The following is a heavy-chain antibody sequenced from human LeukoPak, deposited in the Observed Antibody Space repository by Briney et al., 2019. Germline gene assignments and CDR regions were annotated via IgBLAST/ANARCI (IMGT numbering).Heavy chain of an antibody. CDR3: ARALADSRGYYLGFDY. Sequence: GGSLRLSCAASGFTFSTYSMHWVRQAPGKGLEWISYITNNGGAMFYADSLKGRLTIFRDNAKKSLYLQMNSLRPDDTALYFCARALADSRGYYLGFDYWGQGTLVTVSS. CDR1: GFTFSTYS. D-gene: IGHD3-22*01. V-gene: IGHV3-48*04. J-gene: IGHJ4*02. CDR2: ITNNGGAM.